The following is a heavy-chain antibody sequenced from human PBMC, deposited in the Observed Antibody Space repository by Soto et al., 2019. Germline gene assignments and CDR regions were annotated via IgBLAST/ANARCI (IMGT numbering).Heavy chain of an antibody. J-gene: IGHJ4*02. V-gene: IGHV4-30-2*01. D-gene: IGHD5-12*01. CDR1: GGSISSGGYS. CDR2: IYHSGST. CDR3: AAGGGLPRYY. Sequence: SETLSLTCAVSGGSISSGGYSWSWIRQPPGNGLEWIGYIYHSGSTYYNPSLKSRVTISVDRSKNQFSLKLSSVTAADTAVYYCAAGGGLPRYYWGQGTLVTVSS.